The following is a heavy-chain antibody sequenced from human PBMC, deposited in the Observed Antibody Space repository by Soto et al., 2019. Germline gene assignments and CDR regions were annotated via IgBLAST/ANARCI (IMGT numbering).Heavy chain of an antibody. Sequence: ASVKVSCKASGYTFTSYAMHWVRQAPGQRLEWMGWINAGNGNTKYSQKFQGRVTITRDSSASTAYMKLSSLRSEDTAVYYCAREAYCGGDCYWDDAFDIWGQGTMVTV. CDR2: INAGNGNT. J-gene: IGHJ3*02. CDR3: AREAYCGGDCYWDDAFDI. V-gene: IGHV1-3*01. D-gene: IGHD2-21*01. CDR1: GYTFTSYA.